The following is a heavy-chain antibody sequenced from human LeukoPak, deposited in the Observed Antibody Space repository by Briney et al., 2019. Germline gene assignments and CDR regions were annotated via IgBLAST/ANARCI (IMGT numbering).Heavy chain of an antibody. J-gene: IGHJ4*02. CDR1: GFTFDDYA. CDR3: AKDTPFGGSFQFDY. D-gene: IGHD3-16*01. V-gene: IGHV3-9*01. Sequence: GGSMRLACAASGFTFDDYAMHWVRQAAGKGLEWVSGISWNSGSIGYADSVKGRFTISRDNAKTSLYLQMNSLRAEDTALYYCAKDTPFGGSFQFDYWGQGTLVTVSS. CDR2: ISWNSGSI.